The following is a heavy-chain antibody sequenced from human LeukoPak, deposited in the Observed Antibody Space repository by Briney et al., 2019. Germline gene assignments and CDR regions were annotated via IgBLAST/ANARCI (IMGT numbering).Heavy chain of an antibody. J-gene: IGHJ4*02. Sequence: GGSLRLSCGASGFTFSRFWMTWVRQAPGKGLEWVANIKEDGSEEYYVDSVKGRFTISRDNAKNSLYLQMDSLRAEDTAIYYCSRDLSPQCSGGLCPSVDYWGQGTLVTVSS. CDR1: GFTFSRFW. D-gene: IGHD2-8*02. CDR2: IKEDGSEE. V-gene: IGHV3-7*01. CDR3: SRDLSPQCSGGLCPSVDY.